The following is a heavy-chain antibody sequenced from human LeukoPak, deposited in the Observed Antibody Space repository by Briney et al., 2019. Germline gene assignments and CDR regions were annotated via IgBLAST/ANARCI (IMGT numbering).Heavy chain of an antibody. CDR3: ARAWVGATNYFDY. CDR2: IFYSGST. J-gene: IGHJ4*02. Sequence: SETLSLTCTVSGGSISSYYWTWIRQPPGKGLEWIGYIFYSGSTNYNPSLKSRVTISVDTSKNQFSLKLSSVTAADTAVYYCARAWVGATNYFDYWGQGTLVTVSS. V-gene: IGHV4-59*12. D-gene: IGHD1-26*01. CDR1: GGSISSYY.